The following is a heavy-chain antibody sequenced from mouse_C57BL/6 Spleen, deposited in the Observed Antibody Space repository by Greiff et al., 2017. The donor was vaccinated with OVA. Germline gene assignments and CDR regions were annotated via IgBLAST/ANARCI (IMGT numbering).Heavy chain of an antibody. CDR3: ARHDYLYYAMDY. CDR2: IDPEDGET. J-gene: IGHJ4*01. Sequence: EVQLVESGAELVKPGASVKLSCTASGFNIKDYYMHWVKQRTEQGLEWIGRIDPEDGETKYAPNFQGKATITADTSSNTAYLQLSSLTSEDTAVYYCARHDYLYYAMDYWGQGTSVTVSS. D-gene: IGHD2-4*01. CDR1: GFNIKDYY. V-gene: IGHV14-2*01.